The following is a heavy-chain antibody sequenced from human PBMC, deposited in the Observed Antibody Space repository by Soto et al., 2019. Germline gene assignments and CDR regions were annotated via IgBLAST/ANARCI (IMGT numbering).Heavy chain of an antibody. CDR3: ASREHSGYDDYFDY. CDR1: GGSISSSSYY. CDR2: IYYSGST. V-gene: IGHV4-39*01. J-gene: IGHJ4*02. D-gene: IGHD5-12*01. Sequence: QLQLQESGPGLVKPSETLSLTCTVSGGSISSSSYYWGWIRQPPGKGLEWIGSIYYSGSTDYNPSLKSRVTISVDTSKNQFSLKLSSVTAADTAVYYCASREHSGYDDYFDYWGQGTLVTVSS.